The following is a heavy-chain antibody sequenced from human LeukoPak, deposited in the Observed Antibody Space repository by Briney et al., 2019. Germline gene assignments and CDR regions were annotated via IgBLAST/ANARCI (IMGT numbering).Heavy chain of an antibody. J-gene: IGHJ6*02. CDR3: ARDSYYDILTGYYVSLYYGMDV. V-gene: IGHV3-48*04. Sequence: GGSLRLSCAASGFTVSSYSMNWVRQAPGKGLEWVSYISSSSSTTYYADSVKGRFTISRDNAKNSLYLQMNSLRAEDTAVYYCARDSYYDILTGYYVSLYYGMDVWGQGTTVTVSS. CDR1: GFTVSSYS. CDR2: ISSSSSTT. D-gene: IGHD3-9*01.